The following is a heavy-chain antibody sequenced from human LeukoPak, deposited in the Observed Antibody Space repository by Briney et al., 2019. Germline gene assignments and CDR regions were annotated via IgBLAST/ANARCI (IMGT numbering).Heavy chain of an antibody. Sequence: GRSLRLSCAASGFTFSSYAMHWVRQAPGKGLEWVAVISYDGNNKYYADSVKGRFTISRDNSKNTLYLQMNSLRAEDTAVYYCARDKRWSGYYLDAFDIWGQGTVVTVSS. V-gene: IGHV3-30-3*01. D-gene: IGHD3-3*01. CDR1: GFTFSSYA. CDR2: ISYDGNNK. CDR3: ARDKRWSGYYLDAFDI. J-gene: IGHJ3*02.